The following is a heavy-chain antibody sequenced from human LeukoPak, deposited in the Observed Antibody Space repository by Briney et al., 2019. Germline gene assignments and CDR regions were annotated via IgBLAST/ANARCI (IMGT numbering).Heavy chain of an antibody. D-gene: IGHD1-20*01. J-gene: IGHJ4*02. CDR2: IKEDESET. CDR3: ARGRYNWSY. CDR1: GFVFEHYT. Sequence: GGSLRLSCKASGFVFEHYTMTWARQAPGRGLEWVANIKEDESETYYVDSVKVRFTISRDNAKNSLYLQMNNLRAEDTAVYYCARGRYNWSYWGQGTVVTVSS. V-gene: IGHV3-7*05.